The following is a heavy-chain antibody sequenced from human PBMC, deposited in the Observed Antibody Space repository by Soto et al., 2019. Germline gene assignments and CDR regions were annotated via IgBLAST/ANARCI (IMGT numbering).Heavy chain of an antibody. Sequence: ASVKVSCKASGDTFSIYVISWVRQAPGQGLEWMGWIIPYIGNTNYEQKLQGRVTMTTDTSTSTAYMEVRSLRSDDTAVYYCERDRGSYALDYWGQGTLVTVSS. J-gene: IGHJ4*02. D-gene: IGHD1-26*01. CDR2: IIPYIGNT. V-gene: IGHV1-18*01. CDR1: GDTFSIYV. CDR3: ERDRGSYALDY.